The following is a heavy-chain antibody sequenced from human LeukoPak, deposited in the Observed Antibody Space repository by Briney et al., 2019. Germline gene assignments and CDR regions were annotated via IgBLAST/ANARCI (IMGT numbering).Heavy chain of an antibody. CDR1: GFTFSNYW. V-gene: IGHV3-74*01. Sequence: GGSLRLSCAASGFTFSNYWMHWVRQAPGKGLVWVSRIDRDGSSTDYLDSVKGRFTISRDNARNTLYLQMNSLRAEDTAVYYCARVPYVFDLWGQGTMVTVSS. J-gene: IGHJ3*01. CDR3: ARVPYVFDL. CDR2: IDRDGSST.